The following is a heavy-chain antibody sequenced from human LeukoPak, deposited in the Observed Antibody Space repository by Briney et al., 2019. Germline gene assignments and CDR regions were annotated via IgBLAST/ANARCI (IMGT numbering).Heavy chain of an antibody. J-gene: IGHJ4*02. Sequence: SETLSLTCTVSGGSIDSYYWSWIRQPPGKGLDLIGYIYYSGSMDYNPSLGSRVTISIDTSKNQFSLKVTSVTAADTAVYYCARVASGGSFFDYWGQGILVTVSS. CDR1: GGSIDSYY. CDR3: ARVASGGSFFDY. D-gene: IGHD6-19*01. CDR2: IYYSGSM. V-gene: IGHV4-59*01.